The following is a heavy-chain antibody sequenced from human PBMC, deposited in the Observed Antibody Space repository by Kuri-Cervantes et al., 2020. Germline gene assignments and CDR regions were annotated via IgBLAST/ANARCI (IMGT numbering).Heavy chain of an antibody. CDR1: GGSFSGYY. CDR2: INHSGST. Sequence: SQTLSLTCAVYGGSFSGYYWSWIRQPPGKGLEWIGEINHSGSTNYNPSLKSRVTISVDTSKNQFSLKLSSVTAADTAVYYCARASLGYCSSTSCSPFDYWGQGTLVTVSS. J-gene: IGHJ4*02. V-gene: IGHV4-34*01. CDR3: ARASLGYCSSTSCSPFDY. D-gene: IGHD2-2*01.